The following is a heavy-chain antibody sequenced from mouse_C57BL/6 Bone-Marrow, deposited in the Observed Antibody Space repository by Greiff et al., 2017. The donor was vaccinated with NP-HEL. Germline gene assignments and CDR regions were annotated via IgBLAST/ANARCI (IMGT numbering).Heavy chain of an antibody. CDR1: GYTFTSYG. V-gene: IGHV1-81*01. CDR3: ARERAYYRNLYYAMDY. D-gene: IGHD2-14*01. Sequence: QESGAELARPGASVKLSFKASGYTFTSYGISWVKQRTGQGLECIGEIYPSSGNTYYNEKFKGKATLTADKSSSTSYMKLSSLTSEDAAIYFCARERAYYRNLYYAMDYWGQGTSVTVSS. J-gene: IGHJ4*01. CDR2: IYPSSGNT.